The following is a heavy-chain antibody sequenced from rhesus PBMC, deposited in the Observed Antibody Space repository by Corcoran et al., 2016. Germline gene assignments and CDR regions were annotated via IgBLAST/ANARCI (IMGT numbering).Heavy chain of an antibody. J-gene: IGHJ4*01. Sequence: EVQLVESGGGLVQPGRSLRLSCAASGFTFSSYGMSWVRQAPGKGLEWVSYISNGGGSTNYADSVKGRFTIARDNSKNTLSLQMNSLRAEDTAVYYCAKDFIWGGYSFDYWGQGVLVTVSS. CDR1: GFTFSSYG. D-gene: IGHD3-34*01. CDR3: AKDFIWGGYSFDY. V-gene: IGHV3S5*01. CDR2: ISNGGGST.